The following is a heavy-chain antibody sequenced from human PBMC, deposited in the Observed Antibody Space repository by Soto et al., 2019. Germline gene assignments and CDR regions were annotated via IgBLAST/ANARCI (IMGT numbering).Heavy chain of an antibody. CDR2: IWYDGSNK. CDR1: GFTFSSYC. Sequence: QVQLVESGGGVVQPGRSLRLSCAASGFTFSSYCMHWVRQAPGKGLEWVAVIWYDGSNKYYADSVKGRFTISRDNSKNTXYLQXNSLRAEDTAVYYCATRYSSGPYGEYFQHWG. D-gene: IGHD6-19*01. CDR3: ATRYSSGPYGEYFQH. V-gene: IGHV3-33*01. J-gene: IGHJ1*01.